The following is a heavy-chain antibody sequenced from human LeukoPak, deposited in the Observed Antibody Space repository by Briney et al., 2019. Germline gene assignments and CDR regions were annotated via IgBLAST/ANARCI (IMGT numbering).Heavy chain of an antibody. J-gene: IGHJ3*02. D-gene: IGHD6-13*01. V-gene: IGHV4-39*07. CDR2: IYYSGST. CDR3: ARSLSKAVAAPEGDAFDI. Sequence: SETLSLTCTVSGGSISSSSYYWGWIRQPPGKGLEWIGSIYYSGSTYYNPSLKSRVTISVDRSKNQFSLKLSSVTAADTAVYYCARSLSKAVAAPEGDAFDIWGQGTMVTVSS. CDR1: GGSISSSSYY.